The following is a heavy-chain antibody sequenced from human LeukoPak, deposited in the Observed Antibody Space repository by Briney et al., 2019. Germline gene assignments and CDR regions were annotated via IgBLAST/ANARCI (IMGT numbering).Heavy chain of an antibody. J-gene: IGHJ4*02. V-gene: IGHV3-48*01. CDR3: SRERVGGPDY. Sequence: GGSLRLSCAASGFTFSSYSMNWVRQAPGKGLEWVSSISSSSSTIYYADSVKGRFTISRDNAKNSLYLQMNSLRAEDTAVYYCSRERVGGPDYWSQGTLVTVSS. CDR1: GFTFSSYS. D-gene: IGHD4-23*01. CDR2: ISSSSSTI.